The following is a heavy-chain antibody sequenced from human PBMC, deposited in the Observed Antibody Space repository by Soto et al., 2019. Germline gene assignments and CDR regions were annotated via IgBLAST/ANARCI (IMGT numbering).Heavy chain of an antibody. D-gene: IGHD2-15*01. CDR3: ARSPGCSGGSGGLLGWFDP. V-gene: IGHV1-69*02. CDR1: GGTFSSYT. J-gene: IGHJ5*02. Sequence: SVKVSCKASGGTFSSYTISWVRQAPGQGLEWMGRIIPILGIANYAQKFQGRVTITADKSTSTAYMELSSLRSEDTAVYYCARSPGCSGGSGGLLGWFDPWGQGTLVTVSS. CDR2: IIPILGIA.